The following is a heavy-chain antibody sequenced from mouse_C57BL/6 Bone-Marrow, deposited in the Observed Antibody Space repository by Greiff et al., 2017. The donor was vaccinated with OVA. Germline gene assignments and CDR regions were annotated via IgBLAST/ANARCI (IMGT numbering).Heavy chain of an antibody. Sequence: VQLQQSDAELVKPGASVKISCKVSGYTFTDHTIHWMKQRPEQGLEWIGYIYPRDGSTKSNEKFKGKATLTADKSSSTAYMQLNSLTSEDSAVYFCANLYYYGSSYDYWGQGTTLTVSS. CDR3: ANLYYYGSSYDY. J-gene: IGHJ2*01. V-gene: IGHV1-78*01. CDR1: GYTFTDHT. D-gene: IGHD1-1*01. CDR2: IYPRDGST.